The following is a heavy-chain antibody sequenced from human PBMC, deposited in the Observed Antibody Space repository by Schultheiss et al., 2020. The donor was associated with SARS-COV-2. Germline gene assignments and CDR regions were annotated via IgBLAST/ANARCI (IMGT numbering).Heavy chain of an antibody. D-gene: IGHD4-11*01. CDR3: AVVSNYGYYYYGMDV. Sequence: GGSLRLSCAASGFTFSSYSMNWVRQAPGKGLEWVSSISSSSSYIYYADSVKGRFTISRDNSKNTLYLQMNSLRAEDTAVYYCAVVSNYGYYYYGMDVWGQGTTVTVSS. V-gene: IGHV3-21*01. CDR2: ISSSSSYI. CDR1: GFTFSSYS. J-gene: IGHJ6*02.